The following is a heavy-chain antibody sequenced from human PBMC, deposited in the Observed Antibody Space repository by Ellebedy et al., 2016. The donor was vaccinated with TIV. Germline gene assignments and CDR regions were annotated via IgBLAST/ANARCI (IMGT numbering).Heavy chain of an antibody. CDR2: IYPGDSDT. J-gene: IGHJ4*02. CDR1: GYSFSKHW. V-gene: IGHV5-51*01. D-gene: IGHD6-19*01. Sequence: GGSLRLSXQGYGYSFSKHWIAWVRQQPGKGLEWVGLIYPGDSDTKYSPAFQGQVTITSDKSTATVYLQWSGLKASDTAVYYCSRLRDALADELDYWGQGTLVTVS. CDR3: SRLRDALADELDY.